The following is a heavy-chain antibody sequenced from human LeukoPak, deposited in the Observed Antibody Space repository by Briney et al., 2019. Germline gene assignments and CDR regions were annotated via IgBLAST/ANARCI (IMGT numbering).Heavy chain of an antibody. V-gene: IGHV4-4*02. D-gene: IGHD2-15*01. Sequence: SETLSLTCAVSGGSISSSNWWSWIRQPPGKGLEWMGEIYHSGSTNYNPSLKSRVTISVDKSKTQFSLKLSSVTAADTAVYYCARGYCSGGSCYVAYFDYWGQGTLVTVSS. CDR3: ARGYCSGGSCYVAYFDY. CDR1: GGSISSSNW. J-gene: IGHJ4*02. CDR2: IYHSGST.